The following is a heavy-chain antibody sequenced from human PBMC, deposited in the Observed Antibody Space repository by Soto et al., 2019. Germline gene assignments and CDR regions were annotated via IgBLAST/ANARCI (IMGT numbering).Heavy chain of an antibody. CDR2: IYYSGST. V-gene: IGHV4-39*01. CDR3: ARHRGGLDAFDI. CDR1: GGSISSSSYY. D-gene: IGHD3-10*01. J-gene: IGHJ3*02. Sequence: QLQLQESGPGLVKPSETLSLTCTVSGGSISSSSYYWGWIRQPPGKGLEWIGSIYYSGSTYYNPSLKSRVTMSVDTSKNQFSLKLSSVTAADTAVYYCARHRGGLDAFDIWGQGTMVTVSS.